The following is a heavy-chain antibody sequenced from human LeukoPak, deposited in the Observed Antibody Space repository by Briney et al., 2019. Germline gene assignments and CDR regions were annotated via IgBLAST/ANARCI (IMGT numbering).Heavy chain of an antibody. Sequence: GGSLRLSCAASGFTFSSYSMNWVRQAPGKGLEWVSLISWDGGSTYYADSVKGRFTISRDNSKNSLYLQMNSLRTEDTALYYCAKDGDIVATGGFDYWGQGTLVTVSS. D-gene: IGHD5-12*01. CDR3: AKDGDIVATGGFDY. CDR2: ISWDGGST. CDR1: GFTFSSYS. V-gene: IGHV3-43*01. J-gene: IGHJ4*02.